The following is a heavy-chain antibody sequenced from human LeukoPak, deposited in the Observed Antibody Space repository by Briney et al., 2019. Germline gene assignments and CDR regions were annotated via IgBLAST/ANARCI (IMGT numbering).Heavy chain of an antibody. D-gene: IGHD3-10*01. CDR2: ISGSGGST. Sequence: SGGSLRLSCAASGFTFNSYAMSWVRHAPGKGLEWVSAISGSGGSTYYADSVKGRFTISRDNSKNTLYLQMNSLRAEDTAVYYCAKVRAHYTAGYFDYWGQGTLVTVSS. J-gene: IGHJ4*02. CDR1: GFTFNSYA. CDR3: AKVRAHYTAGYFDY. V-gene: IGHV3-23*01.